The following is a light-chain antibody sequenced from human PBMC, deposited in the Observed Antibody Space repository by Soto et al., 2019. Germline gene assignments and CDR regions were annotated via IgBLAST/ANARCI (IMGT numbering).Light chain of an antibody. Sequence: QSALTQPASVSGSPGQSITISCTGTSSDVGGYNYVSWYQQHPGKAPKLMIYEVSNRPSGVSHRFSASKSGNTASLTISGLQADDEDDYYCSSYTSTSPSIVLGTGTKLTVL. V-gene: IGLV2-14*01. J-gene: IGLJ1*01. CDR3: SSYTSTSPSIV. CDR2: EVS. CDR1: SSDVGGYNY.